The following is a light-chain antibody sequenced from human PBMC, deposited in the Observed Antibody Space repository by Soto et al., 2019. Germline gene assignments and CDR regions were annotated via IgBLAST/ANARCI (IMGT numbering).Light chain of an antibody. Sequence: QSALTQPASVSGSPGQSITISCTGTSSDVGGYNYVSWYQHHPGKAPKLIIYDVSNRPSGVSNRISGSKSGNTASLTISGLQPEDEADYYCSSYTTSNTRQIVFGTGTKVTVL. J-gene: IGLJ1*01. CDR1: SSDVGGYNY. CDR2: DVS. V-gene: IGLV2-14*03. CDR3: SSYTTSNTRQIV.